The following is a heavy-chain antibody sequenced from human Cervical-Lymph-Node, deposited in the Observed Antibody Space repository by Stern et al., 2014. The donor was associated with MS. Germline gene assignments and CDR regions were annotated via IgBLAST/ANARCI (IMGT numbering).Heavy chain of an antibody. D-gene: IGHD1-1*01. CDR1: GFTFSNFA. Sequence: EVQLVESGGGLAQPGGSLRLSCGGSGFTFSNFAMTWIRQAPGKGLAWVSGSGTDGGTHYAESGKVRISSCPDNSEHTLDLHKERRRVEDTAVYYCGKDLHYWSADSWGQGTLVTVSS. CDR2: SGTDGGT. J-gene: IGHJ4*02. V-gene: IGHV3-23*04. CDR3: GKDLHYWSADS.